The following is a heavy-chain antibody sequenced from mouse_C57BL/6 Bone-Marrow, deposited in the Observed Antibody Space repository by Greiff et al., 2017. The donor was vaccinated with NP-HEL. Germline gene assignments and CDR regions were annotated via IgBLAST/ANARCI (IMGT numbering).Heavy chain of an antibody. CDR1: GFTFSDYY. J-gene: IGHJ2*01. D-gene: IGHD1-1*01. Sequence: EVMLVESEGGLVQPGSSMKLSCTASGFTFSDYYMAWVRQVPEKGLEWVANINYDGSSTYYLDSLKSRFILSRDNAKNILCLQMSSLKSEDTATYYCARAGTRYGSSYGYFDYWGQGTTLTVSS. CDR2: INYDGSST. V-gene: IGHV5-16*01. CDR3: ARAGTRYGSSYGYFDY.